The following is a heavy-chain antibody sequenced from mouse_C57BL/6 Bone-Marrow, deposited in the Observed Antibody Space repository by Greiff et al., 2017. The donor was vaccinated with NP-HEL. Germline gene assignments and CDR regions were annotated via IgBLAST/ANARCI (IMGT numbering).Heavy chain of an antibody. CDR1: GYTFTDYY. V-gene: IGHV1-19*01. CDR3: ANYYGSSLWYFDV. Sequence: EVKLMESGPVLVKPGASVKMSCKASGYTFTDYYMNWVKQTHGKSLEWIGVINPYNGGTSYNQKFKGKATLTVDKSSSTAYMELNSLTSEDSAVYYCANYYGSSLWYFDVWGTGTTVTVSA. D-gene: IGHD1-1*01. CDR2: INPYNGGT. J-gene: IGHJ1*03.